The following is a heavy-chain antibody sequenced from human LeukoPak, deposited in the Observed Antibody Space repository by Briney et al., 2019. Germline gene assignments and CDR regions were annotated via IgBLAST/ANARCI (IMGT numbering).Heavy chain of an antibody. D-gene: IGHD6-19*01. Sequence: GASVKVSCKASGYTFTGYYMHWVRQAPGQGLEWMGWINPNSGGTNYAQKFQGRVTMTRDTSISTAYMELSSLRSEDTAVYYCARWVAVAGFDYWGQGTLVTVSS. J-gene: IGHJ4*02. CDR3: ARWVAVAGFDY. CDR1: GYTFTGYY. V-gene: IGHV1-2*02. CDR2: INPNSGGT.